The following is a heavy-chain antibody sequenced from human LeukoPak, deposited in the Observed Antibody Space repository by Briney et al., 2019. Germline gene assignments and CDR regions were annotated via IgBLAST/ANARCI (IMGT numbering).Heavy chain of an antibody. J-gene: IGHJ4*02. D-gene: IGHD1-26*01. CDR2: ISAYNGNT. CDR1: GYTFTSYG. V-gene: IGHV1-18*01. Sequence: ASVKVSCKASGYTFTSYGISWVRQAPGRGLEWMGWISAYNGNTNYAQKLQGRVTMTTDTSTSTAYMELRSLRSDDTAVYYCARDTIVGATGDFDYWGQGTLVTVSS. CDR3: ARDTIVGATGDFDY.